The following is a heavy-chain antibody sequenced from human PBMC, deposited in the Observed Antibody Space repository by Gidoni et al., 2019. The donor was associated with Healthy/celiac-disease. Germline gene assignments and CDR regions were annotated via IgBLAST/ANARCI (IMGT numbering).Heavy chain of an antibody. CDR1: GYSFTSYW. Sequence: ESLRISCKGSGYSFTSYWISWVRQMPGKGLEWMGRIDPSDSYTNYSPSFQGHVTISADKSISTAYLQWSSLKASDTAMYYCALIGASGSSLGLFDYWGQGTLVTVSS. D-gene: IGHD1-26*01. CDR2: IDPSDSYT. V-gene: IGHV5-10-1*01. J-gene: IGHJ4*02. CDR3: ALIGASGSSLGLFDY.